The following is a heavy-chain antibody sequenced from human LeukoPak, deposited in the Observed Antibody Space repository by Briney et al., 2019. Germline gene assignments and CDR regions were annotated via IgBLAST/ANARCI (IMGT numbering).Heavy chain of an antibody. Sequence: ASVKVSCKASGYTFTSYGISWVRQAPGQGLEWMGWISAYNGNTNYAQKLQGRVTMTTDTSTSTAYMELRSLRSDDTAMYYCARLGDTAMAASGYYYYGMDVWGQGTTVTVSS. J-gene: IGHJ6*02. CDR1: GYTFTSYG. D-gene: IGHD5-18*01. V-gene: IGHV1-18*01. CDR2: ISAYNGNT. CDR3: ARLGDTAMAASGYYYYGMDV.